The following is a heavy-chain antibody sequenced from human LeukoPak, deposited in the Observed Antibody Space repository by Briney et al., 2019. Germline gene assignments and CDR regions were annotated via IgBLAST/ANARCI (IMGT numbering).Heavy chain of an antibody. D-gene: IGHD1-1*01. CDR1: GGSISSSSYY. CDR2: IYYSGST. CDR3: ARVREDPWNSAPHAFDI. V-gene: IGHV4-39*07. J-gene: IGHJ3*02. Sequence: PSETLSLTCTVSGGSISSSSYYWGWIRQPPGKGLEWIGNIYYSGSTYYNPSLKSRVTISLDTSKNQFSLKLSSVTAADTAVYYCARVREDPWNSAPHAFDIWGQGTMVTVSS.